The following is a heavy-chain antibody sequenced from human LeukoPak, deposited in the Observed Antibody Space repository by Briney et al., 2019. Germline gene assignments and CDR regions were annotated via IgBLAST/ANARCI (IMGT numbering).Heavy chain of an antibody. CDR1: GFIFSSYS. Sequence: PGGSLRLSCVASGFIFSSYSIHWVRRVPGKGLEWVAVMSVNGVNKYYADSVRGRFTVSRDISKNTQFLQMNSLRFGDTAVYFCVRESCSGGSCTYDPFDIWGHGTMVTVST. D-gene: IGHD2-15*01. J-gene: IGHJ3*02. CDR3: VRESCSGGSCTYDPFDI. CDR2: MSVNGVNK. V-gene: IGHV3-30-3*01.